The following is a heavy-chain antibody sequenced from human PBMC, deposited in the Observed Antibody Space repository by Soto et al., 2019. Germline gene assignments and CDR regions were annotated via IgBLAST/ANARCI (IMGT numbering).Heavy chain of an antibody. CDR2: ISSSGTGI. V-gene: IGHV3-11*01. CDR1: GFTFRDYY. Sequence: GGSLRLSCVASGFTFRDYYMTWIRQAPGKGLEWVSYISSSGTGIYYADSVKGRFTISRDNAKNSLYLQMSSLRAEDTAVYYCASAYSDALEIWGQGTTVTVSS. J-gene: IGHJ3*02. D-gene: IGHD2-15*01. CDR3: ASAYSDALEI.